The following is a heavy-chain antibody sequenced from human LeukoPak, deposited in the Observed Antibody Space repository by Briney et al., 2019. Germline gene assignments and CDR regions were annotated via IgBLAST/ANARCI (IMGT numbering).Heavy chain of an antibody. J-gene: IGHJ6*03. D-gene: IGHD6-19*01. CDR1: GYTFTSYG. CDR3: ATAVAGTGKDYYYYMDV. Sequence: ASVKVSCKASGYTFTSYGISWVRQATGQGLEWMGWINPNSGNSGYAHKFQGRVTITRDNSISTAYMELSSLRSEDSAVYYCATAVAGTGKDYYYYMDVWGKGTTVTVSS. CDR2: INPNSGNS. V-gene: IGHV1-8*03.